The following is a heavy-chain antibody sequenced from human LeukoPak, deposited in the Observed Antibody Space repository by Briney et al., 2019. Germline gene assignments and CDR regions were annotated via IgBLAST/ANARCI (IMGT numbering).Heavy chain of an antibody. CDR2: ISGSGGST. J-gene: IGHJ4*02. Sequence: GGSLRLSCAASGFTFSSYAMSWVRQAPGKGLEWVSAISGSGGSTYYADSVKGRFTIPRDNSKNTLYLQMNSLRAEDTAVYYCAKCGTIFGVVIYLDYWGQGTLVTVSS. CDR3: AKCGTIFGVVIYLDY. D-gene: IGHD3-3*01. CDR1: GFTFSSYA. V-gene: IGHV3-23*01.